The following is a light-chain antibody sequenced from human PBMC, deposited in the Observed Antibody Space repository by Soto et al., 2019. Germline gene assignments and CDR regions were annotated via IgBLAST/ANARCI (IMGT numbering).Light chain of an antibody. CDR3: QQYNNWPLT. V-gene: IGKV3-15*01. CDR2: GAS. CDR1: QSVSRN. J-gene: IGKJ4*01. Sequence: ETVMTQSPAALSVSPGEKITLSCRASQSVSRNLAWYQHRPGQTPRLVIYGASTRATGIPVRFTASGSGTEFALTISSLQSEGFAVYYCQQYNNWPLTCGGGTKVEIK.